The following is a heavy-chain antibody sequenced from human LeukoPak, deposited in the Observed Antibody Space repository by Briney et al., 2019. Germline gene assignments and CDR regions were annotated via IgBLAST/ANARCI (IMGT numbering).Heavy chain of an antibody. D-gene: IGHD6-13*01. CDR3: AHHYSGTSYFDY. Sequence: SGPTLVKPTQTLTLTCTFSGFSLSTSGVGVGWIRQPPGKALEWLALIYWDDDKRYNPSLKSRLTITKDTSKNQVVLTMTNMDPVDTATYYCAHHYSGTSYFDYWGQGTLVTVSS. CDR1: GFSLSTSGVG. CDR2: IYWDDDK. J-gene: IGHJ4*02. V-gene: IGHV2-5*02.